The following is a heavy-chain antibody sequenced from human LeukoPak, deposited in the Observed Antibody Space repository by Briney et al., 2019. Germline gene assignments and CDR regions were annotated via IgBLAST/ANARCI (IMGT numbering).Heavy chain of an antibody. D-gene: IGHD2-15*01. Sequence: ASVKVSCKASGYTFTRHGILWVRQAPGQGLEWMGWISAYNGNTNYAQKLQGRVTMTTDTSTSTAYMELRSLRSDDTAVYYCEREGYSGRSVTIRHFDYWGQGTLVTVSS. CDR2: ISAYNGNT. CDR1: GYTFTRHG. V-gene: IGHV1-18*01. J-gene: IGHJ4*02. CDR3: EREGYSGRSVTIRHFDY.